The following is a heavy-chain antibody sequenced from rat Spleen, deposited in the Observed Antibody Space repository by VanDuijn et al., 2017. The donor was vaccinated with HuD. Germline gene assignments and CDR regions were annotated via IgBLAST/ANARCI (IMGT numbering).Heavy chain of an antibody. D-gene: IGHD1-9*01. J-gene: IGHJ2*01. CDR3: ARGAYYGYTLDY. Sequence: QVQLQQSGGELTKPGSSVKISCKASGYTFTSYEISWIKQRPGQALEWIGAINPSSGNTGYNEKFKGKATLTVDRSSSTAFMQLNSLTPEDTAVYYCARGAYYGYTLDYWGQGVMVTVSS. V-gene: IGHV1-60*01. CDR2: INPSSGNT. CDR1: GYTFTSYE.